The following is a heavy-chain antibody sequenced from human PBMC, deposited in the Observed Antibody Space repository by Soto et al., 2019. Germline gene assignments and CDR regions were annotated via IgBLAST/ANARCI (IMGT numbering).Heavy chain of an antibody. J-gene: IGHJ6*02. CDR1: GGTFSSYA. V-gene: IGHV1-69*19. Sequence: QVQLVQSGAEVQKPGSSVKVSCKASGGTFSSYAISWVRQAPGQGLEWMGGIIPISETTNFAQKFQGRVTITADESTSTAYMELSSMRSENTAVYYFARSQGSSTSLEIYYYYYSGMDVWGQGTTVTVSS. CDR2: IIPISETT. CDR3: ARSQGSSTSLEIYYYYYSGMDV. D-gene: IGHD2-2*01.